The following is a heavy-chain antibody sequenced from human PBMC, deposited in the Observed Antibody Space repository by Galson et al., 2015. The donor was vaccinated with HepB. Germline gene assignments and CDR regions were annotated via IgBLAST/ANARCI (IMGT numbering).Heavy chain of an antibody. Sequence: SETLSLTCTVSGGSISSYYWSWIRQPPGKGLEWIGYIYYSGSTNYNPSLKSRVTISVDTSKNQFSLKLSSVTAADTAVYYCARADSSGWPNFDYWGQGTLVTVSS. CDR1: GGSISSYY. CDR2: IYYSGST. CDR3: ARADSSGWPNFDY. V-gene: IGHV4-59*01. J-gene: IGHJ4*02. D-gene: IGHD6-19*01.